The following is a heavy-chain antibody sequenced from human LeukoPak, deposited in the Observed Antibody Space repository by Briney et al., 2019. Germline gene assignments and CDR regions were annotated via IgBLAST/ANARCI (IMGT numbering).Heavy chain of an antibody. Sequence: GRSLRLSCAASGFTFSSYGMHWVRQAPGKGLKWVAVIWYDGSNKYYADSVKGRFTISRDNSKNTLCLQMNSLRAEDTAVYYCARDCHDYGGKCYYYYGMDVWGQGTTVTVSS. J-gene: IGHJ6*02. V-gene: IGHV3-33*01. CDR3: ARDCHDYGGKCYYYYGMDV. D-gene: IGHD4-23*01. CDR1: GFTFSSYG. CDR2: IWYDGSNK.